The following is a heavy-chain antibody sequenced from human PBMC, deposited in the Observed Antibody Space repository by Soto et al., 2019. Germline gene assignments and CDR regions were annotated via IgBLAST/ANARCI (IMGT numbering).Heavy chain of an antibody. D-gene: IGHD6-13*01. CDR3: ARTTLGYSSSWYYTFGWFDP. CDR1: GGSFSGYY. CDR2: INHSGST. Sequence: TSETLSLTCAVYGGSFSGYYWSWIRQPPGKGLEWIGGINHSGSTNYNPSLKSRVTISVDTSKNQFSLKLSSVTPEDTAVYYCARTTLGYSSSWYYTFGWFDPWGQGTLVTVSS. V-gene: IGHV4-34*01. J-gene: IGHJ5*02.